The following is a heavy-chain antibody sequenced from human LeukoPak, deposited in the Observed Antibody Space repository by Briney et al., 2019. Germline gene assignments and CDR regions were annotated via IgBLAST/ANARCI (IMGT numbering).Heavy chain of an antibody. J-gene: IGHJ6*02. CDR3: ARGSLDYYDSRTYGFDV. D-gene: IGHD3-22*01. V-gene: IGHV3-53*01. CDR1: GFTVSSNY. CDR2: IYSGGGT. Sequence: GGSLRLSCAASGFTVSSNYMSWVRQAPGKGLEWVSVIYSGGGTYYADSVKGRFTISRDNSNNTLYLQMNSLRAEDTAVYYCARGSLDYYDSRTYGFDVRGQGTTVTVSS.